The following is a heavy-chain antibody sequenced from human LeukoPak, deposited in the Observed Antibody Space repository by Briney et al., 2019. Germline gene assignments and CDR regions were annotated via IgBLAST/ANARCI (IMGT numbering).Heavy chain of an antibody. V-gene: IGHV4-30-2*01. D-gene: IGHD3-3*01. CDR3: QSRFLEWLLDY. CDR1: GGSISSGGYS. J-gene: IGHJ4*02. Sequence: SQTLSLTCAVSGGSISSGGYSWSWIRQPPGKGLEWIGYIYHSGSTYYNPSLKSRVTISVDRSKNQFSLKLSSVTAADTAIYYCQSRFLEWLLDYWGQGTLVTVSS. CDR2: IYHSGST.